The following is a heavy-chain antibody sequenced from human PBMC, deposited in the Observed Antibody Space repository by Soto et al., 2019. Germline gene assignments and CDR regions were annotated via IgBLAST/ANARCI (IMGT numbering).Heavy chain of an antibody. CDR3: AHNIGGDYVYGFDF. J-gene: IGHJ3*01. V-gene: IGHV2-5*02. Sequence: QIAWKESGPTLVKPTQTLTLTCTFSGFSLTTSGEGVGWVRQPPGKGLEWVALVYGDDDKRYLTSLKSRLTITKDTSKNQVVLTMTDRDPVDTGTYFCAHNIGGDYVYGFDFWGQGTKVTVSS. D-gene: IGHD3-16*01. CDR2: VYGDDDK. CDR1: GFSLTTSGEG.